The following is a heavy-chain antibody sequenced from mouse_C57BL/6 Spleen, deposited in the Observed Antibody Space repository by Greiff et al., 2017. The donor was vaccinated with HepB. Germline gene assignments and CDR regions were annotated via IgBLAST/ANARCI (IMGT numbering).Heavy chain of an antibody. V-gene: IGHV1-81*01. Sequence: VQLQQSGAELARPGASVKLSCKASGYTFTSYGISWVKQRTGRGLEWIGEIYPRSGNTYYNEKFKGKATLTADKSSSTAYMELRSLTSEDSAVYFCARSSYYGNYDAMDYWGQGTSVTVSS. CDR2: IYPRSGNT. J-gene: IGHJ4*01. CDR3: ARSSYYGNYDAMDY. D-gene: IGHD2-1*01. CDR1: GYTFTSYG.